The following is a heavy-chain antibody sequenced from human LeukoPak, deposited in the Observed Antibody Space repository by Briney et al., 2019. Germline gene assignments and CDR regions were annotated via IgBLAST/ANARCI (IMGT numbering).Heavy chain of an antibody. CDR2: IHYSGDI. CDR1: GGSISSNY. D-gene: IGHD3-16*01. V-gene: IGHV4-59*01. CDR3: ARDQAYGGEDLFDP. J-gene: IGHJ5*02. Sequence: SETLSLTCTVPGGSISSNYWSWIRQPPGKGLEWIGNIHYSGDIIYNPSLKSRITISLNTSRNQVSLKLSSVTAADTAVYYCARDQAYGGEDLFDPWGQGTLVTVSS.